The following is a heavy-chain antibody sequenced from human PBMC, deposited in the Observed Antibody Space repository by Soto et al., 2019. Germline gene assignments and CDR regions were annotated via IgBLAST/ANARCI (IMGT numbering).Heavy chain of an antibody. CDR2: ISAYNGNT. CDR3: SSRWDSSNTDWH. D-gene: IGHD1-26*01. CDR1: GYTFTSYV. J-gene: IGHJ4*02. V-gene: IGHV1-18*01. Sequence: ASVKVSCKASGYTFTSYVISWVLQAPGQGLEWMGWISAYNGNTNYAQKLQGRVTMTADTSTSTAYMELRSLRSDETAVYYCSSRWDSSNTDWHWCPGTRVTGSS.